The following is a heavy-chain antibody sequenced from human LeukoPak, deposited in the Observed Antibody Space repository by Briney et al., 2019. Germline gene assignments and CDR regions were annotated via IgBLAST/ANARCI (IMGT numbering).Heavy chain of an antibody. J-gene: IGHJ4*02. V-gene: IGHV1-46*01. D-gene: IGHD5-24*01. CDR2: INPSGGST. CDR1: GYTFTSYY. Sequence: ASVKVSCKASGYTFTSYYMHWVRQAPGQGLGWMGIINPSGGSTSYEQKFQGRVTMTRDMSTSTVYMELSSLRSEDTAVYYCARDQGDGYNFFDYWGQGTLVTVSS. CDR3: ARDQGDGYNFFDY.